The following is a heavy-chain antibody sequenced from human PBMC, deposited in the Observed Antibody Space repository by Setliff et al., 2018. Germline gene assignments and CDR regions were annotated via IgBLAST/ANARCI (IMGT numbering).Heavy chain of an antibody. CDR2: FFYSGDT. CDR1: GASVRSHY. D-gene: IGHD6-19*01. Sequence: SETLSLTCTVSGASVRSHYWSWIRQSPEKGLEWIGFFFYSGDTKSNPSLKSRVTMSVDTSKNQFSLKLNSVIAADTAVYYCARLRGIAVPGAPKYYSPGYWGQGTLVTVS. J-gene: IGHJ4*02. CDR3: ARLRGIAVPGAPKYYSPGY. V-gene: IGHV4-59*08.